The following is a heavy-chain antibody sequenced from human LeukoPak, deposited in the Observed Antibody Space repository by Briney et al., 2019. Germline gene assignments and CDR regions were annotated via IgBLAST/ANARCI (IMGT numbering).Heavy chain of an antibody. CDR3: ASQYYDILTGPTRGDGMDV. D-gene: IGHD3-9*01. V-gene: IGHV3-33*01. J-gene: IGHJ6*02. Sequence: GGSLRLSCAASGFNFRSYGMHWVRQAPGKGLEWVALIWYDGSNKYYADSVKGRFTISRDNSKNTLYLQMNSLRAEDTAVYYCASQYYDILTGPTRGDGMDVWGQGTTVTVSS. CDR2: IWYDGSNK. CDR1: GFNFRSYG.